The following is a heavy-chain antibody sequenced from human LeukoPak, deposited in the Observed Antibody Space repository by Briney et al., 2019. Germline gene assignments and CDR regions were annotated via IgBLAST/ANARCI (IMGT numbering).Heavy chain of an antibody. V-gene: IGHV3-48*04. Sequence: ISSSSSTIYYADSVKGRLTISRDNAKNSLYLQMNSLRAEDTAVYYCARDWGAGYSSSWFDYWGQGTLVTVSS. J-gene: IGHJ4*02. D-gene: IGHD6-13*01. CDR2: ISSSSSTI. CDR3: ARDWGAGYSSSWFDY.